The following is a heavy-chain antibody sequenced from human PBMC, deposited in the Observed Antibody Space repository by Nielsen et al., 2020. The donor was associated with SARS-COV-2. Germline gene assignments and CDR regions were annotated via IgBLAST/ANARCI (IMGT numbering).Heavy chain of an antibody. J-gene: IGHJ4*02. Sequence: SETLSLTCAVSGDPISHYFWTWIRQPPGKGLEWIGDMYYRGTANYNPSFQSRVNISVDTSKNQFSLKLSSVTAADSAVYYCARGGYNIYDFDYWGRGTLVTVSS. V-gene: IGHV4-59*01. CDR2: MYYRGTA. CDR1: GDPISHYF. CDR3: ARGGYNIYDFDY. D-gene: IGHD5-24*01.